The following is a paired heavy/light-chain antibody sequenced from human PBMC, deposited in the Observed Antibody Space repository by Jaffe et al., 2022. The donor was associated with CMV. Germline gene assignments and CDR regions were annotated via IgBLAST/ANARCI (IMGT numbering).Heavy chain of an antibody. D-gene: IGHD2-8*01. J-gene: IGHJ5*02. V-gene: IGHV3-49*04. CDR1: GFTFGDYA. Sequence: EVQLVESGGGLVQPGRSLRLSCTASGFTFGDYAMSWVRQAPGKGLEWVSFVRSKDYGGTTEYAASVKGRFTISRDDSKSIVYLQMNSLKIEDTAVYFCTRAGRYCSNGICYRSWFDPWGQGTLVTVSS. CDR2: VRSKDYGGTT. CDR3: TRAGRYCSNGICYRSWFDP.
Light chain of an antibody. CDR2: EVT. V-gene: IGLV2-23*02. CDR1: SSDVGSYNL. Sequence: QSALTQPASVSGSPGQSITISCTGTSSDVGSYNLVSWYQQYPGKAPKLMIYEVTKRPSRVSNRFSGSKSGNTASLTISGLQAEDEADYYCCSYAGDITFVLFGGGTKLTVL. CDR3: CSYAGDITFVL. J-gene: IGLJ3*02.